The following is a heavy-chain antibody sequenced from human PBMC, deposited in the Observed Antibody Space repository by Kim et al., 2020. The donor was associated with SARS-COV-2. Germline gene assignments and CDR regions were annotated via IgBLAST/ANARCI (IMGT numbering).Heavy chain of an antibody. CDR3: TTEVDSGYVDY. J-gene: IGHJ4*02. D-gene: IGHD1-26*01. V-gene: IGHV3-15*01. CDR2: T. Sequence: TDYAAPVKGRFTISRDDSKNTLYLQMNSLKTEDTAVYYCTTEVDSGYVDYWGQGTLVTVSS.